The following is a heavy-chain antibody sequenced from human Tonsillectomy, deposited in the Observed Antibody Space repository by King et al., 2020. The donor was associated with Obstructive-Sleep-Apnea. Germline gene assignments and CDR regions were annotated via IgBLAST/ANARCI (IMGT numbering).Heavy chain of an antibody. V-gene: IGHV5-51*01. CDR3: ARPAGDSSAYIDY. CDR1: GYSFTSYW. J-gene: IGHJ4*02. CDR2: IYSGDSDT. Sequence: VQLVESGAEVKKPGESLKISCKGSGYSFTSYWIAWVRQVPGKGLEWMGIIYSGDSDTRYSPSFQGQVTISADKSISTAYLQWSSLKASDTAMYYCARPAGDSSAYIDYWGQGTLVTVSS. D-gene: IGHD3-22*01.